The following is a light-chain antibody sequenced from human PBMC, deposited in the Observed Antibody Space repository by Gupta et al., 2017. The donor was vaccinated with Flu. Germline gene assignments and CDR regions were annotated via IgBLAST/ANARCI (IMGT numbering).Light chain of an antibody. CDR2: GAS. Sequence: DVQVTQPPSSLSASVGDRVTTTCRARQVMSNYVACYQKQPGKITQLMFDGASTLKSSVASRSSGGESGKDYTITISSLQPEDVASYYYQKNNSSPLNFGGGNKGEIK. CDR3: QKNNSSPLN. J-gene: IGKJ4*01. V-gene: IGKV1-27*01. CDR1: QVMSNY.